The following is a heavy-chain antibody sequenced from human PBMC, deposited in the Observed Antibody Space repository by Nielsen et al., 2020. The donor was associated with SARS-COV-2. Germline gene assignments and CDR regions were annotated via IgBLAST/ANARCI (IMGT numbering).Heavy chain of an antibody. J-gene: IGHJ6*02. CDR2: INPSGGST. D-gene: IGHD5-18*01. CDR3: ARDPRWGTAMVSYYYYYGMDV. V-gene: IGHV1-46*01. Sequence: WVRQAPGQGLEWMGIINPSGGSTSYAQKFQGRVTMTRDTSTSTVYMELSSLRSEDTAVYYCARDPRWGTAMVSYYYYYGMDVWGQGTTVTVSS.